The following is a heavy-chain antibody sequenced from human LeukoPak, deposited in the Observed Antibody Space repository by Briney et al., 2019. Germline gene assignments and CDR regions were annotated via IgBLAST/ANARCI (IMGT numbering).Heavy chain of an antibody. CDR1: GFTFSSYA. V-gene: IGHV3-30-3*01. CDR2: ISYDGSNK. J-gene: IGHJ6*02. CDR3: ARDRPTDFWSGNTLHGMDV. D-gene: IGHD3-3*01. Sequence: PGGSLRLSCAASGFTFSSYAMHWVRQAPGKGLEWVAVISYDGSNKYYADSVKGRFTISRDNSKNTLYLQMNSLRAEDTAVYYCARDRPTDFWSGNTLHGMDVWGQGTTVTVSS.